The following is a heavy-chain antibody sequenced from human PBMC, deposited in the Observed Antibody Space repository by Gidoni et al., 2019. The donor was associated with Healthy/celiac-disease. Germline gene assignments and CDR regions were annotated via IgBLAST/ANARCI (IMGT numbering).Heavy chain of an antibody. CDR1: GFTFSSYS. J-gene: IGHJ4*02. CDR2: ISSSSSYI. CDR3: ARDANYGDYVLPHFDY. Sequence: EVQLVESGGGLVKPGGSLRLSCAASGFTFSSYSMNWVRQAPGKGLEWVSSISSSSSYIYYADSVKGRFTISRDNAKNSLYLQMNSLRAEDTAVYYCARDANYGDYVLPHFDYWGQGTLVTVSS. D-gene: IGHD4-17*01. V-gene: IGHV3-21*01.